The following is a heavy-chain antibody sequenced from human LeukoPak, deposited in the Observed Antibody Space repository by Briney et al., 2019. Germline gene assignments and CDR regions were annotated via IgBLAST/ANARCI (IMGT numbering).Heavy chain of an antibody. CDR2: ISSSSSYI. J-gene: IGHJ1*01. Sequence: GGSLRLSCAASGFTFSSYSMNWVRQAPGKGLEWVSSISSSSSYIYYADSVKGRFTISRDNAKNSLYLQMNSLRAEDTAVYYCARDPPSYYYDSSGYSSAEYFQHWGQGTLVTVSS. D-gene: IGHD3-22*01. CDR3: ARDPPSYYYDSSGYSSAEYFQH. V-gene: IGHV3-21*04. CDR1: GFTFSSYS.